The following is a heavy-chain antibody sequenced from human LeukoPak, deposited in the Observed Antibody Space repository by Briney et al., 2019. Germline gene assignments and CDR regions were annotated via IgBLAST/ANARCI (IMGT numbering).Heavy chain of an antibody. CDR3: AKWGDYDVLTGYYDSDY. D-gene: IGHD3-9*01. CDR1: GFTFSNYA. J-gene: IGHJ4*02. CDR2: VSGRDTST. Sequence: GASLRLSCAASGFTFSNYAMSWVRQAPGKGLEWVSAVSGRDTSTYYTDSVKGRFTISRDNSKNTLCLQMNSLSAEDTAIYYCAKWGDYDVLTGYYDSDYRGQGTLVTVSS. V-gene: IGHV3-23*01.